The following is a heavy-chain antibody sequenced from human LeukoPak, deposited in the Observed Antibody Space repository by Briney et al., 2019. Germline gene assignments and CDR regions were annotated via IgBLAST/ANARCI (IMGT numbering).Heavy chain of an antibody. D-gene: IGHD3-9*01. V-gene: IGHV3-23*01. Sequence: PGGSLRLSCAASGFTFSNYAMSWVRQAPGKGLEWVSAIVGGGGSTYYADSVKGRFSISRDNSKNTLFLQMNSLRVEDTALYYCSKWGDYDVLTGYYDSDFWGQGTLVTVSS. CDR3: SKWGDYDVLTGYYDSDF. CDR1: GFTFSNYA. CDR2: IVGGGGST. J-gene: IGHJ4*02.